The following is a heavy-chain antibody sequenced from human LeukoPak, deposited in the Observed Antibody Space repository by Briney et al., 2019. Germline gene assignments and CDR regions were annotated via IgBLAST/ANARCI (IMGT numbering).Heavy chain of an antibody. V-gene: IGHV4-4*07. CDR3: ARHASLWFGDNWFDP. Sequence: PSETLSLTCTVSGGSISSYYWSWIRQPAGKGLEWIGRIYTSGSTNYNPSLKSRVTMSVDTSKNQFSLKLSSVTAADTAVYYCARHASLWFGDNWFDPWGQGTLVTVSS. J-gene: IGHJ5*02. D-gene: IGHD3-10*01. CDR1: GGSISSYY. CDR2: IYTSGST.